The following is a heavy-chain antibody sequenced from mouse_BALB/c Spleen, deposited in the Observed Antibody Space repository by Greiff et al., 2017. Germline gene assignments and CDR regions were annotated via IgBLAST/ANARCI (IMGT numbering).Heavy chain of an antibody. V-gene: IGHV5-17*02. CDR3: ARRGYYAMDY. CDR2: ISSGSSTI. J-gene: IGHJ4*01. CDR1: GFTFSSFG. Sequence: EVKLMESGGGLVQPGGSRKLSCAASGFTFSSFGMHWVRQAPEKGLEWVAYISSGSSTIYYADTVKGRFTISRDNPKNTLFLQMTSLRSEDTAMYCCARRGYYAMDYWGQGTSVTVSA.